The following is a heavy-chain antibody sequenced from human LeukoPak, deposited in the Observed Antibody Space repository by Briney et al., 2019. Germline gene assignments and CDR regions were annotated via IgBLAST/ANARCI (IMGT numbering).Heavy chain of an antibody. Sequence: GGSLRLSCAASGFTFSIYALSWVRQAPGKGLEWVSALSGSEGRTYYADSVKGRFTISRDNSKNTLYLQMNSLRAEDTAIYYCAREKYSSGFFDYWGQGTLVTVSS. CDR1: GFTFSIYA. J-gene: IGHJ4*02. CDR2: LSGSEGRT. CDR3: AREKYSSGFFDY. V-gene: IGHV3-23*01. D-gene: IGHD6-19*01.